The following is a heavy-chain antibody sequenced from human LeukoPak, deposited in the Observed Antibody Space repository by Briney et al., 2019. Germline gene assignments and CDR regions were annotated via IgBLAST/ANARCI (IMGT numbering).Heavy chain of an antibody. CDR1: NYPITSDYY. J-gene: IGHJ6*03. CDR2: IFHSGIA. V-gene: IGHV4-38-2*01. D-gene: IGHD3-16*01. Sequence: SETLSLTCAVSNYPITSDYYWVWIRQPPGQGLEWIGQIFHSGIAHYNPSLKSRVTMSVDTSRSQFSVNLNSVTAADTAVYYCGRAGFGTAYNRFYYYMDVWGKGTTVTVSS. CDR3: GRAGFGTAYNRFYYYMDV.